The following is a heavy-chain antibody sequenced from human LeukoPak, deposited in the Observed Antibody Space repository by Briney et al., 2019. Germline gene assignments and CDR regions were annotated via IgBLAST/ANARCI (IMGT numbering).Heavy chain of an antibody. V-gene: IGHV3-74*01. Sequence: AGGSLRLSCAASGFTFSSSWMHWVRQAPGKGLVWVSRIPRDGSSTTYADSVKGRFTTSRDNAKNTLYLQMDSLRDDDTAVYYCARDPGYESWSPFWGGMDVWGNGTTVIVSS. CDR2: IPRDGSST. J-gene: IGHJ6*04. CDR1: GFTFSSSW. CDR3: ARDPGYESWSPFWGGMDV. D-gene: IGHD3-16*01.